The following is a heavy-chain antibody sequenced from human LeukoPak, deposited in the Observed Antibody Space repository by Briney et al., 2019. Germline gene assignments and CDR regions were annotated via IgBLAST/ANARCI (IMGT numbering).Heavy chain of an antibody. CDR3: ARGGYYYDSSGSPPY. CDR2: ISYDGSNK. V-gene: IGHV3-30*04. J-gene: IGHJ4*02. D-gene: IGHD3-22*01. Sequence: GGSLRLSCAASGFTFSSYAMHWVRQAPGKGLEWVAVISYDGSNKYYADSAKGRFTISRDNSKNTLYLQMNSLRAEDTAVYYCARGGYYYDSSGSPPYWGQGTLVTVSS. CDR1: GFTFSSYA.